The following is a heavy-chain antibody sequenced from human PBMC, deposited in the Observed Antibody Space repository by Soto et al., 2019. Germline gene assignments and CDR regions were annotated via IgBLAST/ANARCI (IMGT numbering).Heavy chain of an antibody. Sequence: SVKVSCKASGGTFNTYAISWVRQAPGQGLEWMGGIIPIFGTANYAQKFQGRVTITADKSTSTVYMELSSLRSEDTAVYYCAREGETDMVKGGDAFDSWGQGTLVTVS. CDR3: AREGETDMVKGGDAFDS. V-gene: IGHV1-69*06. CDR2: IIPIFGTA. J-gene: IGHJ3*02. CDR1: GGTFNTYA. D-gene: IGHD5-18*01.